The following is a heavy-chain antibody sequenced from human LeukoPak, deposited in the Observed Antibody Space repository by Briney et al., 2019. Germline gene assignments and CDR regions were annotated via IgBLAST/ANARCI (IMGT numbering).Heavy chain of an antibody. CDR3: AKDHRYYDIMTGYPNLFDY. D-gene: IGHD3-9*01. Sequence: GGSLRLSCAASGFTFSTYGMHWVRQAPGKGLEWVAFIRYDGSNKYYADSVKGRFTISRDNSKNTLYLQMNSLRAEDTAIYYCAKDHRYYDIMTGYPNLFDYWGQGTLVTVSS. V-gene: IGHV3-30*02. CDR2: IRYDGSNK. J-gene: IGHJ4*02. CDR1: GFTFSTYG.